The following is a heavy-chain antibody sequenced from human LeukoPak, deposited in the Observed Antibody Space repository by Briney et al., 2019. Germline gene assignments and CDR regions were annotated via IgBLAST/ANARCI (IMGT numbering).Heavy chain of an antibody. CDR1: AFTFSSYA. V-gene: IGHV3-23*01. Sequence: VGSLRLSCAASAFTFSSYAMSWVRQAPGKGLEWVSAISGSGGSTYYADSVKGRFTISRDNSKNTLYLQMNSLRAEDTAVYYCAKDRGYYDSSGYCFDYWGQGTLVTVSS. D-gene: IGHD3-22*01. CDR3: AKDRGYYDSSGYCFDY. J-gene: IGHJ4*02. CDR2: ISGSGGST.